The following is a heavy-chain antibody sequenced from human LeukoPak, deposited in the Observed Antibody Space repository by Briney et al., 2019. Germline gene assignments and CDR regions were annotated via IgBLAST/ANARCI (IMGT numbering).Heavy chain of an antibody. D-gene: IGHD3-22*01. CDR2: INPNSGST. CDR1: GYTFTGYY. J-gene: IGHJ6*02. CDR3: ARDGGDYYDSSGYYPYYYYYGMDV. V-gene: IGHV1-2*04. Sequence: ASVKVSCKASGYTFTGYYMHWVRQAPGQGLEWMGWINPNSGSTNYAQKFQGWVTMTRDTSISTAYMELSRLRSDDTAVYYCARDGGDYYDSSGYYPYYYYYGMDVWGQGTTVTVSS.